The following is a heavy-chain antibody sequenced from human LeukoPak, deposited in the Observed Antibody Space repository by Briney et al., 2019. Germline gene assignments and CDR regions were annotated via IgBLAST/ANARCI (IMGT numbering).Heavy chain of an antibody. CDR2: INSDGSST. J-gene: IGHJ4*02. CDR1: GFSFSNHW. CDR3: TRDASQSSSWYGEFDY. D-gene: IGHD6-13*01. V-gene: IGHV3-74*03. Sequence: GGSLRLSCAASGFSFSNHWMHWARQVPGKGLVWVSRINSDGSSTTYADSVEGRFTISRDNAKNTLYLQMNSLRDEDTAVYYCTRDASQSSSWYGEFDYWGQGTQVTVSS.